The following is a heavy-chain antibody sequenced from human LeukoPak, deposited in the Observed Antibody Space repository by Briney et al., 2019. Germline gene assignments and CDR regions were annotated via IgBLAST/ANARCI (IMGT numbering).Heavy chain of an antibody. J-gene: IGHJ4*02. CDR3: ARNSPMVRVVTFDY. V-gene: IGHV1-69*06. D-gene: IGHD3-10*01. CDR2: IIPSLGTA. Sequence: SVTVSCKASGGTFSSYAISWVRQAPGQGLEWMGGIIPSLGTANYAQKLKGRVTISADKSTSTAYMELSSLRSEDTAVYYCARNSPMVRVVTFDYWGQGTLVAVSS. CDR1: GGTFSSYA.